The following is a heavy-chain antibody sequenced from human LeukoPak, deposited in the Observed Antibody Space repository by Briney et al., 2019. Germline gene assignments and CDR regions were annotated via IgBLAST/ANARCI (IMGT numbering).Heavy chain of an antibody. D-gene: IGHD3-3*01. CDR2: IDARSGIT. J-gene: IGHJ3*02. V-gene: IGHV3-48*01. Sequence: GGSLRLSCAASGFTVSSNYMSWVRQAPGKGPEWVSYIDARSGITYYADSVQGRFTISRDNAKESVFLQMNSLRADDTAVYYCARTYDFGRGPPGDAFDNWGPGTLVIVSS. CDR3: ARTYDFGRGPPGDAFDN. CDR1: GFTVSSNY.